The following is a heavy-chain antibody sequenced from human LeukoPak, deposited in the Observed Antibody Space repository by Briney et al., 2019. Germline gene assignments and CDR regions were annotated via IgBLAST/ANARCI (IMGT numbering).Heavy chain of an antibody. CDR1: GFICSRYG. CDR3: AKDHLPGIVVADRDY. D-gene: IGHD6-19*01. Sequence: GGSLRLSCAASGFICSRYGMSWVRQAPGKGLEWVSAISGSGGTTYYADSVKGRFTISRDNSKNTLYLQINSLRAEDTAVYYCAKDHLPGIVVADRDYWGLGTLVTVSS. V-gene: IGHV3-23*01. J-gene: IGHJ4*02. CDR2: ISGSGGTT.